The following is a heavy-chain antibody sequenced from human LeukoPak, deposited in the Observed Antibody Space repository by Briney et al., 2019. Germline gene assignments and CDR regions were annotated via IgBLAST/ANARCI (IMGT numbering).Heavy chain of an antibody. CDR1: GLTFSSSG. Sequence: GGSLRLSCTASGLTFSSSGFNWVRQAPGMGLEWVASIGPTGSDRYHADSIKGRFTISRDNDNNFLDLQMNSLIAEDTTLYYCATETNGRHYDYWAKGTLLTVSS. CDR2: IGPTGSDR. CDR3: ATETNGRHYDY. J-gene: IGHJ4*02. V-gene: IGHV3-21*06. D-gene: IGHD1-14*01.